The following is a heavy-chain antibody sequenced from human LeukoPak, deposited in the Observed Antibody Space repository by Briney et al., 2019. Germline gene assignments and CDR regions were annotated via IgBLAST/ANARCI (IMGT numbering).Heavy chain of an antibody. J-gene: IGHJ3*02. CDR1: GFTFSSYG. V-gene: IGHV3-33*01. CDR2: IRYDGSNK. CDR3: ARDQGTYYYDSSGYYGDAFDI. D-gene: IGHD3-22*01. Sequence: PGRSLRLSCAASGFTFSSYGMHWVRQAPGKGLEWVAVIRYDGSNKYYADSVKGRFTISRDNSKNTLYLQMNSLRAEDTAVYYCARDQGTYYYDSSGYYGDAFDIWGQGTMVTVSS.